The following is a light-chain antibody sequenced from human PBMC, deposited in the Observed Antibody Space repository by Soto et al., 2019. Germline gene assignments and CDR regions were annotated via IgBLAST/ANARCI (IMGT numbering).Light chain of an antibody. Sequence: QSLLTQPPSVSEAPGQRATISSTGSSSNIGAGYEAHWYQQVPGTAPKLLIYENNNRPSGVPDRFSGSKSGTSASLAITGLQAEDEAEYYCQSYDSSLSGYVFGTGTKLTVL. CDR2: ENN. CDR1: SSNIGAGYE. CDR3: QSYDSSLSGYV. V-gene: IGLV1-40*01. J-gene: IGLJ1*01.